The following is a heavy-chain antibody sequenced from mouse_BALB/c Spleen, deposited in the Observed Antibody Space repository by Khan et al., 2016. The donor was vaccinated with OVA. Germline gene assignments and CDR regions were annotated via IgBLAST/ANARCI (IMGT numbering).Heavy chain of an antibody. CDR2: IRSKSKNYAT. V-gene: IGHV10-3*03. CDR3: VRENYYGTSYDYYSMDY. CDR1: GFTFNTYA. D-gene: IGHD1-1*01. J-gene: IGHJ4*01. Sequence: EVQLVESGGGLVQPKGSLKLSCAASGFTFNTYAMNWVCQTPGKGLEWVARIRSKSKNYATSYADSVKDRFTISRDDSQNMIYLQMDNLKTEDTGMYFCVRENYYGTSYDYYSMDYWGQGTSVTVSS.